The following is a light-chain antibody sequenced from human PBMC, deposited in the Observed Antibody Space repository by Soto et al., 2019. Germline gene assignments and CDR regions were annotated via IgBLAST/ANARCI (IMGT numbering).Light chain of an antibody. CDR2: HIS. CDR1: ESLVHGDGTTY. CDR3: MQAKQFPYT. Sequence: DIVVTQTPLSSPVTLGQPASISCRSSESLVHGDGTTYLSWFQQRPGQPPRLLIYHISNRFSGVPDRFSGSGAGTDFTLKISRVEDEDVGVYYCMQAKQFPYTFGQGTKLEIK. J-gene: IGKJ2*01. V-gene: IGKV2-24*01.